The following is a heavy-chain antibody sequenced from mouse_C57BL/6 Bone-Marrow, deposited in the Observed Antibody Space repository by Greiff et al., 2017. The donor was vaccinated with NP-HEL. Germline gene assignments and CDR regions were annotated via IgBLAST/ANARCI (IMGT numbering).Heavy chain of an antibody. D-gene: IGHD1-1*01. CDR2: IDPENGDT. V-gene: IGHV14-4*01. J-gene: IGHJ2*01. Sequence: VQLQQSGAELVRPGASVKLSCTASGFNITDDYMHWVKQRPEQGLEWIGWIDPENGDTEYASKFQGKATITADTSSTTAYLQLSSLASEDTAVYYCTTALLYYCGSSYFDYWGQGTTLTVSS. CDR3: TTALLYYCGSSYFDY. CDR1: GFNITDDY.